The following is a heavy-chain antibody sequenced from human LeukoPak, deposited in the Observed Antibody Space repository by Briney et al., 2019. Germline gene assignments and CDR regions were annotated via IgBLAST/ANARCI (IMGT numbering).Heavy chain of an antibody. CDR1: GFTFTSSA. J-gene: IGHJ4*02. V-gene: IGHV1-58*01. D-gene: IGHD1-7*01. CDR3: AAAWDITGTLDY. Sequence: SVKVSCKASGFTFTSSAVQWVRQALRQRLEWIGWIVVGSGNTNYAQKFQERVTITRDMSTSTAYMELSSLRSEDTAVYYCAAAWDITGTLDYWGQGTLVTVSS. CDR2: IVVGSGNT.